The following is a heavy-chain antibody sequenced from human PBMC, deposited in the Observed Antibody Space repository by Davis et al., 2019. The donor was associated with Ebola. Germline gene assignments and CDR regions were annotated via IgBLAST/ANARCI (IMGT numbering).Heavy chain of an antibody. Sequence: SETLSLTCSVSGGSIGNSNYYCSWLRQPPGKGLEWIGSLFYTGTTYFNPSLNSRVAVSVDTSRNHFSLKLSSVTATDTAIYYCAIQVVGQTRIFDFWGQGTLVTVSS. V-gene: IGHV4-39*02. D-gene: IGHD2-15*01. CDR1: GGSIGNSNYY. CDR2: LFYTGTT. CDR3: AIQVVGQTRIFDF. J-gene: IGHJ4*02.